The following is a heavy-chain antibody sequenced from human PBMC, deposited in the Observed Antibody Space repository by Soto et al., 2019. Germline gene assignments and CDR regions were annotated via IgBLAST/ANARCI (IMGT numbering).Heavy chain of an antibody. V-gene: IGHV4-59*01. CDR3: ARDDSSGYYNWFDP. J-gene: IGHJ5*02. CDR1: GGSISSYY. Sequence: PSETLSLTCTVSGGSISSYYWSWIRQPPGKGLEWIGYIYYSGSTNYNPSLKSRVTISVDTSKNQFSLKLSSVTAADTAVYYCARDDSSGYYNWFDPWGQGTLVTVS. CDR2: IYYSGST. D-gene: IGHD3-22*01.